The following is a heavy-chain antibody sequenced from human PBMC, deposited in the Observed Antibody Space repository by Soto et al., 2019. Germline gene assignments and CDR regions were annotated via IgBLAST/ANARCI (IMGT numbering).Heavy chain of an antibody. V-gene: IGHV3-30-3*01. J-gene: IGHJ4*02. D-gene: IGHD5-12*01. Sequence: SLRLSCAASGFTFSSYAMHWVRQAPGKGLEWVAVISYDGSNKYYADSVKGRFTISRDNSKNTLYLQMNSLRAEDTAVYYCARASGYDDSDDYWGQGTLVTVSS. CDR2: ISYDGSNK. CDR1: GFTFSSYA. CDR3: ARASGYDDSDDY.